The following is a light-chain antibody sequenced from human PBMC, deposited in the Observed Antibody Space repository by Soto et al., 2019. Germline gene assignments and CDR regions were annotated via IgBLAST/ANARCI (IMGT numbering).Light chain of an antibody. Sequence: QSVLTQPASVSGSPGQSITISCTGTSSDVGGYNYDSWYQQHPGKAPKLMIYDVSNRPSGGSNRFSCSKSGNTASLTISGLQAEDESEYYCRSYTISSTLYVFGTGTKVTVL. CDR1: SSDVGGYNY. CDR2: DVS. J-gene: IGLJ1*01. V-gene: IGLV2-14*01. CDR3: RSYTISSTLYV.